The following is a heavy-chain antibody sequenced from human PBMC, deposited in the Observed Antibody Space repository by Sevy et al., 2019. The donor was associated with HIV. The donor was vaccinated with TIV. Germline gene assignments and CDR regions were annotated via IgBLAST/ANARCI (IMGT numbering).Heavy chain of an antibody. Sequence: SETLSLTCTVSGGSISSDFWAWIRQPPGKGLTWIAYMSYNGNTNHNPSFQSRVTTSVDTSKNQFTLKLRSVTAADTAVYYCSREVYDILTGAYYGMDVWGPGTTVTVSS. CDR1: GGSISSDF. V-gene: IGHV4-59*13. D-gene: IGHD3-9*01. CDR2: MSYNGNT. J-gene: IGHJ6*02. CDR3: SREVYDILTGAYYGMDV.